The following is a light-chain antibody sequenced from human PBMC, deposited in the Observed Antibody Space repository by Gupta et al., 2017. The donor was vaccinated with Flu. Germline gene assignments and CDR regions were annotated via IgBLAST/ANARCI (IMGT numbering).Light chain of an antibody. CDR3: MQALQTPYT. CDR2: LGS. CDR1: QSLLHSNGYNY. J-gene: IGKJ2*01. V-gene: IGKV2-28*01. Sequence: DIVMTQSPLSLAVTPGEPASISCRSSQSLLHSNGYNYLDWYLQKPGQSPQLLIYLGSNRASGVPDRFSGSRSGTDFTLKISRVEAEDVGVYYCMQALQTPYTFGQGTKLEIK.